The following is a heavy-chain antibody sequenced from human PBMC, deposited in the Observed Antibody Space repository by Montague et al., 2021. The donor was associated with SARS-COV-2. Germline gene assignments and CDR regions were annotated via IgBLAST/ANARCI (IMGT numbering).Heavy chain of an antibody. V-gene: IGHV4-39*01. J-gene: IGHJ4*02. D-gene: IGHD2-21*02. CDR1: GDSISGRDCH. CDR3: ARLLPDGTVVATDIPFDS. Sequence: SETLSLTCTVSGDSISGRDCHWAGVRPPPGKGLELIVSIHYIGNTYYNPSLESRVTISVDTSENQFSLKLRSVIAADTAVHYCARLLPDGTVVATDIPFDSWGQGTLVTVSS. CDR2: IHYIGNT.